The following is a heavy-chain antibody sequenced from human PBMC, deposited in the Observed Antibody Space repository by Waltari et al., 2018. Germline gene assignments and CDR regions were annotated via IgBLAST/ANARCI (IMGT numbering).Heavy chain of an antibody. Sequence: QVQLQESGPGLVKPSATLSLTCAVSGGSFSSYWWNWIRQPPGKGLEWIGEINGNSGSTNYNPSLKSRVTISKDASKNQFSLKLSSVTAADTAVYYCARDGPGVIKFDYWGQGVLVTVSS. J-gene: IGHJ4*02. CDR2: INGNSGST. D-gene: IGHD2-21*01. CDR3: ARDGPGVIKFDY. V-gene: IGHV4-59*12. CDR1: GGSFSSYW.